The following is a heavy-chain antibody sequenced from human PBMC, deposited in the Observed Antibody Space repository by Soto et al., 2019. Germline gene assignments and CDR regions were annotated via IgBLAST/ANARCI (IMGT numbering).Heavy chain of an antibody. V-gene: IGHV4-31*11. CDR1: GGSIDSAGSY. CDR3: ARYCSGGTCYDRIDY. CDR2: IYHGGTT. J-gene: IGHJ4*02. D-gene: IGHD2-15*01. Sequence: PSETLSLTCAVSGGSIDSAGSYFGCIRQIPGRGLEWIGHIYHGGTTDYNPSLKSRITMSVDTSKNQFSLELNSVTAADTAVYYCARYCSGGTCYDRIDYWGQGTLVTVPS.